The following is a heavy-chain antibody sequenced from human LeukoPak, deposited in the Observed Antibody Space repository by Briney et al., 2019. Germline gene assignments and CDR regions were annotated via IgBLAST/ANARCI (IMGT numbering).Heavy chain of an antibody. CDR1: GFTISSYA. D-gene: IGHD3-16*02. Sequence: GGSLRLSCAASGFTISSYAMSWVRQAPGKGLEWVSAISGSGGSTFYADSVRGRFTISRDNSKNTLYLQMDSLRAEDTAVYYCAKDLITFGGVIVYYFDYWGQGTLVTVSS. CDR3: AKDLITFGGVIVYYFDY. V-gene: IGHV3-23*01. J-gene: IGHJ4*02. CDR2: ISGSGGST.